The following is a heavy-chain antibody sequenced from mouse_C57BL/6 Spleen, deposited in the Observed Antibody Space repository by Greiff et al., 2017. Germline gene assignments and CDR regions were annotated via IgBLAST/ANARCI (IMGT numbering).Heavy chain of an antibody. D-gene: IGHD2-3*01. CDR3: ARGDDGYSFFDY. CDR2: INPRTGGT. Sequence: EVKLLESGPELVKPGASVKISCKASGYSFTGYYMNWVKQSPEKSLAWIGEINPRTGGTPYNQTFKAKANLTVDKASSAADMQLKSLTSEDPAVDDCARGDDGYSFFDYWGQGTTLTVSS. CDR1: GYSFTGYY. V-gene: IGHV1-42*01. J-gene: IGHJ2*01.